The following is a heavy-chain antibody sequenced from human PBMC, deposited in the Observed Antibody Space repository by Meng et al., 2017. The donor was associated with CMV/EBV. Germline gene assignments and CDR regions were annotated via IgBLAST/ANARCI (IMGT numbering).Heavy chain of an antibody. V-gene: IGHV1-69*05. J-gene: IGHJ6*02. CDR2: IIPIFGTA. D-gene: IGHD2-2*02. CDR3: ARGYCNSTSCYTPQPGLEYYYYYYGMDV. CDR1: GGTFSSYA. Sequence: SVKVSCKASGGTFSSYAISWVRQAPGQGLEWMGGIIPIFGTANYAQKFQGRVTITTDESTSTAYMELSSLRSEDTAVYYCARGYCNSTSCYTPQPGLEYYYYYYGMDVWGQGTTVTVSS.